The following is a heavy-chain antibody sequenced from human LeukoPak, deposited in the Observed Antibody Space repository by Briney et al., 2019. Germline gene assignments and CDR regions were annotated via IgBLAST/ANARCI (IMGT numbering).Heavy chain of an antibody. CDR2: MNPNSGNA. Sequence: GAAVNESLLSSGYTFTSYDINWVRQATGQGLEWMGWMNPNSGNARFVLKFHVRVNMTRNISKCTAYMEVSSLRSEDTAFYYCASRLSSRWTNHWGQG. V-gene: IGHV1-8*01. CDR3: ASRLSSRWTNH. CDR1: GYTFTSYD. J-gene: IGHJ5*02. D-gene: IGHD6-19*01.